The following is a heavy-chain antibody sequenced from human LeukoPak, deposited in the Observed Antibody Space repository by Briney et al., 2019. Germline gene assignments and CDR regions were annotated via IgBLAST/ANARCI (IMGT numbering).Heavy chain of an antibody. V-gene: IGHV4-34*01. CDR1: GGSFSGYY. Sequence: SETLSLTCAVYGGSFSGYYWSWISQPPGEGLEGFGGINHSGSTNYNPSLKSRITISVEKSKNQFSLKLSSVTAADTAAYYCARTGYCSGGSCYSGGFDYWGKGTPVTVSS. CDR3: ARTGYCSGGSCYSGGFDY. J-gene: IGHJ4*02. CDR2: INHSGST. D-gene: IGHD2-15*01.